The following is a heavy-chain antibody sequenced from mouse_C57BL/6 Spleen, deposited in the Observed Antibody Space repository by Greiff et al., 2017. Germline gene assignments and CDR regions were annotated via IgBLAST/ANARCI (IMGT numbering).Heavy chain of an antibody. D-gene: IGHD4-1*01. CDR3: ARYLGDAMDY. Sequence: EVQLQQSGPELVKPGASVKISCKASGYTFTDYYMNWVQQSHGKSLEWIGDINPNNGGTSYNQKFKGKATLTVDKSSSTAYMELRNLTSEDSAVYYCARYLGDAMDYWGQGTSVTVSS. V-gene: IGHV1-26*01. J-gene: IGHJ4*01. CDR1: GYTFTDYY. CDR2: INPNNGGT.